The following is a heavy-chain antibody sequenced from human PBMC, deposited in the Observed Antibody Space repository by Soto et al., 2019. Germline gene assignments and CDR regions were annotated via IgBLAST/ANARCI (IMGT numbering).Heavy chain of an antibody. CDR3: VRGGHGSGTYLGSS. CDR1: GFTFTTYW. Sequence: EEQLVESGGGLAQPGGSLRLSCVASGFTFTTYWMSWVRQAPGKGLEWVANIRQDGGAQYYVDSVKGRFTISRDNAKNSVYLQMDSLSVADTPVYYCVRGGHGSGTYLGSSWGQGILVTVSS. J-gene: IGHJ5*02. V-gene: IGHV3-7*03. D-gene: IGHD3-10*01. CDR2: IRQDGGAQ.